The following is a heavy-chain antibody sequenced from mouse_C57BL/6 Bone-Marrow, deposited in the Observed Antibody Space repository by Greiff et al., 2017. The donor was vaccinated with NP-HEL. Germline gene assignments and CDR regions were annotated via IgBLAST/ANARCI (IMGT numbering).Heavy chain of an antibody. D-gene: IGHD1-1*01. CDR1: GYAFSSSW. Sequence: QVQLKQSGPELVKPGASVKISCKASGYAFSSSWMNWVKQRPGKGLEWIGRIYPGDGDTNYNGKFKGKATLTADKSSSTAYMQLSSLTSEDSAVYFCASRLTTVERFGYWGQGTLVTVSA. CDR3: ASRLTTVERFGY. J-gene: IGHJ3*01. V-gene: IGHV1-82*01. CDR2: IYPGDGDT.